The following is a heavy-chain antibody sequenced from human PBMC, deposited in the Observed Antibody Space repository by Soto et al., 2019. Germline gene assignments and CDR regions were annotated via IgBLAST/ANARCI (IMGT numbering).Heavy chain of an antibody. D-gene: IGHD6-13*01. J-gene: IGHJ5*02. Sequence: GGSLRLSCAASGFTFSSYGMHWVRQAPGKGLEWVAVIWYDGSNKYYADSVKGRFTISRDNSKNTLYLQMNSLRAEDTAVYYCARDHVPSSSSWYNWFDPWGQGTLVTVSS. V-gene: IGHV3-33*01. CDR1: GFTFSSYG. CDR3: ARDHVPSSSSWYNWFDP. CDR2: IWYDGSNK.